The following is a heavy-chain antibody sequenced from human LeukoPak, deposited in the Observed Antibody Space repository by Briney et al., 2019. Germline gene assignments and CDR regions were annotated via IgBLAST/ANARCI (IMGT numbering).Heavy chain of an antibody. J-gene: IGHJ6*04. V-gene: IGHV5-51*01. Sequence: GESLKISCKGSGYSFTSYWIGWVRQMPGKGLEWMGIIYPGDSDTRYSPSFQGQVTISADKSISTAYLQWSSLKASDTAMYYCARHRRATVNHYYYGMDVWGKGTTVTVSS. CDR3: ARHRRATVNHYYYGMDV. CDR2: IYPGDSDT. CDR1: GYSFTSYW. D-gene: IGHD4-17*01.